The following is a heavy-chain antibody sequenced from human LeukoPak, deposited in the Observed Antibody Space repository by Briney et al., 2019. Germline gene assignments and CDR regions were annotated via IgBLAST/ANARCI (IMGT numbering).Heavy chain of an antibody. Sequence: ASVKVSCKASGYTLTNYGVSWVRQAPGQGLEWMGWISAYNDDTNYAQKLQGRVTMTTDTSTSTVYMELSSLRSEDTAVYYCARDHYHKIHSVMVTAPDYWGQGTLVIVSS. V-gene: IGHV1-18*01. CDR1: GYTLTNYG. CDR3: ARDHYHKIHSVMVTAPDY. D-gene: IGHD2-21*02. CDR2: ISAYNDDT. J-gene: IGHJ4*02.